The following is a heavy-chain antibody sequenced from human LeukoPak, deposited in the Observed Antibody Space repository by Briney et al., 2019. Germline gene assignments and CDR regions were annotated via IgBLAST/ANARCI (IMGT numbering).Heavy chain of an antibody. V-gene: IGHV4-34*01. CDR1: GGSLSDHD. Sequence: SETLSLTCAVFGGSLSDHDWSWIRQPPGKGLEWIGEINHRGATNYNPSLKRRVTLSLDTSKNQVSLTLNSLPAADTVVYYCARGKGDLSMIAMIVTAVEFYFDSWGPGTLVTVSS. CDR3: ARGKGDLSMIAMIVTAVEFYFDS. CDR2: INHRGAT. J-gene: IGHJ4*02. D-gene: IGHD3-22*01.